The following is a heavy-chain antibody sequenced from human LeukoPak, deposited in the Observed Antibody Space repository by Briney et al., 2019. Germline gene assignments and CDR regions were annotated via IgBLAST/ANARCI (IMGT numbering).Heavy chain of an antibody. CDR3: AREKFDS. J-gene: IGHJ5*01. V-gene: IGHV3-30*14. Sequence: GRSLRLSCAASGFAFSNFAMHWVRQAPGKGLEWVAVVSYEGTIKYYSASAKGRFTISRDNSNSLISLQMNDLTTEDTAVYYCAREKFDSWGQGTLVTVSS. CDR1: GFAFSNFA. CDR2: VSYEGTIK.